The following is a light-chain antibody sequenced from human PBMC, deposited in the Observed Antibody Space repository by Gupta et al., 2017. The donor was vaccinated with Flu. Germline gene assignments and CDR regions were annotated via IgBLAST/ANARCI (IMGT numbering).Light chain of an antibody. J-gene: IGKJ2*03. Sequence: EIVLTQSPATLSLSPGERATLSCRASQSVSSYLAWYQQKPGQAPRLLIYDASNRATGIPARFSGSGYGTDFTLTISSLEPEDFAVYYCQQHSNWPPYRFGQGTKLEIK. V-gene: IGKV3-11*01. CDR3: QQHSNWPPYR. CDR1: QSVSSY. CDR2: DAS.